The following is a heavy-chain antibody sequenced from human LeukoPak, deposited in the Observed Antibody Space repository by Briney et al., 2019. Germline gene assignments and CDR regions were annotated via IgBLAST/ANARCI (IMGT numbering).Heavy chain of an antibody. Sequence: GASVKASCKASGGTFSSYAISWVRQAPGQGLEWMGGIIPILGIANYAQKFQGRVTITADKSTSTAYMELSSLRSEDTAVYYCARHCSGGSCLWGQGTLVTVSS. V-gene: IGHV1-69*10. CDR3: ARHCSGGSCL. D-gene: IGHD2-15*01. CDR1: GGTFSSYA. J-gene: IGHJ4*02. CDR2: IIPILGIA.